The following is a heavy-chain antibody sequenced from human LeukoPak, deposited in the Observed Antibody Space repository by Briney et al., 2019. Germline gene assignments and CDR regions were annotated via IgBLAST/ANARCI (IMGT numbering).Heavy chain of an antibody. D-gene: IGHD2-2*01. V-gene: IGHV4-59*12. Sequence: SSETLSLTCTVSGGSISSYYWSWIRQPPGKGLEWIGYIYYSGSTNYNPSLKSRVTISVDTSKNQFSLKLSSVTAADTAVYYCARVDIVVVPAAISGWFDPWGQGTLVTVSS. CDR1: GGSISSYY. CDR3: ARVDIVVVPAAISGWFDP. J-gene: IGHJ5*02. CDR2: IYYSGST.